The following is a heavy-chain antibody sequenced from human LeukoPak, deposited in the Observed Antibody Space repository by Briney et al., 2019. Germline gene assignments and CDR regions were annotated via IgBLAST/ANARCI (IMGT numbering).Heavy chain of an antibody. CDR2: IKSKTDGGTT. J-gene: IGHJ4*02. CDR3: TTDQMVRGVPAGGY. D-gene: IGHD3-10*01. Sequence: GGSLRLSCAASGFTFSNAWMSWVRQAPGKGLEWVGRIKSKTDGGTTDYAAPVKGRFTISRDDSKNTLYLQMNSLKTEDTAVYYCTTDQMVRGVPAGGYWGQGTLVTVSS. V-gene: IGHV3-15*01. CDR1: GFTFSNAW.